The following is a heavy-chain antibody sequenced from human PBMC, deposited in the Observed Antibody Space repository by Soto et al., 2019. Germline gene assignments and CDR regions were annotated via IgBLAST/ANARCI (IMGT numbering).Heavy chain of an antibody. V-gene: IGHV4-39*01. J-gene: IGHJ4*02. CDR2: IYYSGTT. Sequence: SETLSLTCTVSGGSISTTSYFRGWIRQPPGKGPDWIGSIYYSGTTYYNPSLKSRVTISVDTSKNEFSLKLSSVTAADTAVYHCARQGGAWTTVPKRVNFDYWGQGALVTVSS. D-gene: IGHD4-17*01. CDR3: ARQGGAWTTVPKRVNFDY. CDR1: GGSISTTSYF.